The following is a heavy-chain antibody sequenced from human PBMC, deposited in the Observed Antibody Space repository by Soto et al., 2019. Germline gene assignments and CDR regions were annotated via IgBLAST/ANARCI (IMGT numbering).Heavy chain of an antibody. CDR1: GYTFTGHY. V-gene: IGHV1-2*02. D-gene: IGHD4-17*01. Sequence: ASVKVSCKASGYTFTGHYIHWLRQFPGQGLEWMGWIYPKSGGTKYAQKFQGRVTMTRDTSISTVYMDLSRLRFDDTAVYYCARRALTTVTTVGLDSWGQGAPVTVSS. J-gene: IGHJ4*02. CDR3: ARRALTTVTTVGLDS. CDR2: IYPKSGGT.